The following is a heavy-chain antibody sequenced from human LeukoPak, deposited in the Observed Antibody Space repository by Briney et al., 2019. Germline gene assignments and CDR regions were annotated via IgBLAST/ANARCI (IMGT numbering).Heavy chain of an antibody. V-gene: IGHV3-23*01. CDR2: ISGSGGST. D-gene: IGHD3-22*01. Sequence: GGSLRLSCAASGFTFSSYAMSWVRQAPGKGLEWVSAISGSGGSTYYADSVKGRFTISRDNSKNTLYLQMNSLRAEDTAVYYCAKDFYDSSGYRTNDYWGQGTLVTVSS. CDR3: AKDFYDSSGYRTNDY. J-gene: IGHJ4*02. CDR1: GFTFSSYA.